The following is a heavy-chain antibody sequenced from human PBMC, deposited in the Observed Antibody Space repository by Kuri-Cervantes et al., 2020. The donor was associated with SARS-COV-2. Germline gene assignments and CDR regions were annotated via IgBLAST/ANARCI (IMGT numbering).Heavy chain of an antibody. J-gene: IGHJ5*02. CDR2: INHSGST. Sequence: SQTLSLTCAVYGGSFSGYYWSWIREPPGKGLEWIGEINHSGSTYYNPSLKRRVTISVDTSKNQFSLKLRSVAAADTALYYCAAEYSGSYYGWFDPWGQGTLVTVSS. CDR3: AAEYSGSYYGWFDP. CDR1: GGSFSGYY. V-gene: IGHV4-34*01. D-gene: IGHD1-26*01.